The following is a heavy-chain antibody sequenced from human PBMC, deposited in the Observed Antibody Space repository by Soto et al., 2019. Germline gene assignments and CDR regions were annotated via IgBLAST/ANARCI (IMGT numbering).Heavy chain of an antibody. CDR2: ISAYNGNT. CDR1: GYPLTSYG. CDR3: ARTLRIFRSSTSAIRSCFEY. V-gene: IGHV1-18*01. Sequence: GXPVKVSCKASGYPLTSYGISWVRQAPGQGLERMGWISAYNGNTNYAQKLQGRVTMTTDPSTSTAYMELRSLRSDDTAVYYCARTLRIFRSSTSAIRSCFEYCGQRTLVTVSS. J-gene: IGHJ4*02. D-gene: IGHD2-2*01.